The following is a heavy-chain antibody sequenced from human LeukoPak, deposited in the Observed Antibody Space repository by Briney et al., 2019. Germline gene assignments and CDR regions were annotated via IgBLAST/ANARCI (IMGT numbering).Heavy chain of an antibody. CDR3: ARDGYYYDSSGYSLLDAFDI. D-gene: IGHD3-22*01. J-gene: IGHJ3*02. CDR1: GFTFSSYA. CDR2: ISYDGSNK. V-gene: IGHV3-30-3*01. Sequence: GGSLRLSCAASGFTFSSYAVHWVRQAPGKGLEWVAVISYDGSNKYYADSVKGRFTISRDNSKNTLYLQMNSLRAEDTAVYYCARDGYYYDSSGYSLLDAFDIWGQGTMVTVSS.